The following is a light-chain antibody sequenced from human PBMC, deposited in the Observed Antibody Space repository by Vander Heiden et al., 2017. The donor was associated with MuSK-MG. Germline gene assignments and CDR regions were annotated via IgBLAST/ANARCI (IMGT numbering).Light chain of an antibody. Sequence: EIVVTQSPGTLSLSPGERATLSCRTSQSVTGSYLAWYQQTPGEAPRLLIYEASSRATGIPDRVSGSGSGTDFTLTITRLEPEDFAVYYCQHYGDSRYTFGQGTKLQIK. CDR1: QSVTGSY. J-gene: IGKJ2*01. CDR3: QHYGDSRYT. CDR2: EAS. V-gene: IGKV3-20*01.